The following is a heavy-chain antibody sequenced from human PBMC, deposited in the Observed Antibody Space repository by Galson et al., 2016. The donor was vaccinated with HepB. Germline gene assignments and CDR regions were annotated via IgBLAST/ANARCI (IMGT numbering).Heavy chain of an antibody. CDR1: GFSFTGNA. CDR3: ARAYSSGRNGGAEYFQH. CDR2: NSAYNGRT. D-gene: IGHD6-19*01. Sequence: SVEVSCKASGFSFTGNAIHWVRQAPGQRLQWMGGNSAYNGRTNYEQTFEVRVIPTTDTSTNTANMELRSLRADDTAVYYCARAYSSGRNGGAEYFQHWGQGTLVTVS. V-gene: IGHV1-18*01. J-gene: IGHJ1*01.